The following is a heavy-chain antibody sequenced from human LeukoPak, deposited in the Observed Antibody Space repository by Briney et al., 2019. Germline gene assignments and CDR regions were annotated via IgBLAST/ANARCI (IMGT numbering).Heavy chain of an antibody. J-gene: IGHJ4*02. Sequence: ASVKVSCKASDYTFGSYGINWVRQAPGQGLEWMGWISAYNGNRNYAQKFQGRVTMTTDTSTSTAYMELRSLRSDDTAVYYCARGGFTIIRGALDYWGQGTLVTVSS. CDR2: ISAYNGNR. V-gene: IGHV1-18*01. CDR1: DYTFGSYG. D-gene: IGHD3-10*01. CDR3: ARGGFTIIRGALDY.